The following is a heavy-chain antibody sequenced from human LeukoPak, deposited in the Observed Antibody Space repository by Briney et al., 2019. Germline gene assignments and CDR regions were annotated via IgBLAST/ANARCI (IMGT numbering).Heavy chain of an antibody. CDR1: GYTFTTYG. V-gene: IGHV1-18*01. J-gene: IGHJ6*02. CDR2: ISVYNGDT. Sequence: ASVKVSCKASGYTFTTYGICWVRQAPGQGLEWMGWISVYNGDTNYAQKLQGRVTMTTDTSTSTAYMELRSLTSDDTAVYYCARGGRKEYDILTGYYRFYYYGMDVWGQGTTVIVSS. D-gene: IGHD3-9*01. CDR3: ARGGRKEYDILTGYYRFYYYGMDV.